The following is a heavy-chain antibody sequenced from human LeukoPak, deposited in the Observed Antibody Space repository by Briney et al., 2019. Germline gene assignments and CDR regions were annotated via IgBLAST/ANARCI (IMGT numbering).Heavy chain of an antibody. V-gene: IGHV3-21*01. CDR3: ARDRTGYDAFDI. J-gene: IGHJ3*02. CDR1: GFTFSNAW. D-gene: IGHD7-27*01. Sequence: GGSLRLSCAASGFTFSNAWMSWVRQAPGKGLEWVSSISSASSYIYYTDSVKGRFTISRDNAKNSLYLQMNSLRAEDTAVYYCARDRTGYDAFDIWGQGTMVTVSS. CDR2: ISSASSYI.